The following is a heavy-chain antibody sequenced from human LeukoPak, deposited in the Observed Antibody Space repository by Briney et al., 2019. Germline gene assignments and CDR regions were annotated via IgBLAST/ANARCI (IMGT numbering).Heavy chain of an antibody. D-gene: IGHD7-27*01. CDR3: ARATNWGWVGAFDI. CDR2: ISSSGSTI. J-gene: IGHJ3*02. Sequence: GGSLRLSCAASGFTFSSYEMNWVRRAPGKGMEWVSYISSSGSTIYYADSVKGRFTISRDNAKNSLYLQMNSLRAEDTAVYYCARATNWGWVGAFDIWGQGTMVTVSS. V-gene: IGHV3-48*03. CDR1: GFTFSSYE.